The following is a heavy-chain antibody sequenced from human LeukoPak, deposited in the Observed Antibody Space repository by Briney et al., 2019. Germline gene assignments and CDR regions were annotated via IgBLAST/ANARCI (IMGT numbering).Heavy chain of an antibody. J-gene: IGHJ4*02. CDR3: AKAGYSSSWRFDY. Sequence: GGSLRLSCAASGFTFSSYWMSWVRQAPGNGLEWVANIKQDGSEKYYVDSVKGRFTISRDNAKNSLYLQMNSLRAEDTAVYYCAKAGYSSSWRFDYWGQGTLVTVSS. CDR2: IKQDGSEK. CDR1: GFTFSSYW. D-gene: IGHD6-13*01. V-gene: IGHV3-7*04.